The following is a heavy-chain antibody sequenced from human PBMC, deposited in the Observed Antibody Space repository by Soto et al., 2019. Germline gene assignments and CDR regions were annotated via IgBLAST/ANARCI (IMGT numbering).Heavy chain of an antibody. V-gene: IGHV4-34*01. CDR3: ARRGSGLRYFNY. CDR1: GGSFSGYY. Sequence: SETLSLTCAVYGGSFSGYYWSWIRQPPGKGLEWIGEINHSGSTNYNPSLKSRVTISVDTSKNQFSLKLSSVTAADTAVYYCARRGSGLRYFNYWGQGTLVTVSS. J-gene: IGHJ4*02. CDR2: INHSGST. D-gene: IGHD3-9*01.